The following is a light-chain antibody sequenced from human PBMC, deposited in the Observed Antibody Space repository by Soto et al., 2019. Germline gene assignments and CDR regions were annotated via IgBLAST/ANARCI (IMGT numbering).Light chain of an antibody. V-gene: IGLV2-14*03. CDR2: GVT. J-gene: IGLJ2*01. Sequence: QSALTQPASVSGSPGQSITISCTGTSSDIGGYNFVSWYQQHPGKAPKLMFYGVTNRPSGVSNRFSGSKSGKTASLTISGLQAEDEAVYYCSSYTSTNTVVFGGGTKVTVL. CDR1: SSDIGGYNF. CDR3: SSYTSTNTVV.